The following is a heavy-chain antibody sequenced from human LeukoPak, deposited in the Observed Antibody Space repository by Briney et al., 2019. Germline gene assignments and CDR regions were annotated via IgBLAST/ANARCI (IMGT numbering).Heavy chain of an antibody. D-gene: IGHD1-26*01. Sequence: PSETLSLTCTVSGGSISSYYWSWIRQPPGKGLEWIGEINHSGSTNYNPSLKSRLTISVDTSKNQFSLKLSSVTAADTAVYYCARGFGARDYWGQGTLVTVSS. CDR1: GGSISSYY. J-gene: IGHJ4*02. CDR2: INHSGST. V-gene: IGHV4-34*01. CDR3: ARGFGARDY.